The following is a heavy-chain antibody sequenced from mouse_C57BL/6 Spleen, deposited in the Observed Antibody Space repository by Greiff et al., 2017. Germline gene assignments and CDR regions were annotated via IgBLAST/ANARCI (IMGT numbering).Heavy chain of an antibody. Sequence: QVHVKQPGAELVKPGASVKMSCKASGYTFTSYWITWVKQRPGQGLEWFGDIYPGSGSTNYNEKFKSKATLTVDTSSSTAYMQLSSLTSEDSAVYYCAREITTVVDWYFDVGGTGTTVTVSS. CDR2: IYPGSGST. D-gene: IGHD1-1*01. CDR3: AREITTVVDWYFDV. CDR1: GYTFTSYW. V-gene: IGHV1-55*01. J-gene: IGHJ1*03.